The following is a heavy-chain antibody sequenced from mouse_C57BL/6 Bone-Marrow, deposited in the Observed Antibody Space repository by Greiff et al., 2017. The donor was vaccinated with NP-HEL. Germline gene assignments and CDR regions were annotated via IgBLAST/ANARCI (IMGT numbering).Heavy chain of an antibody. CDR3: ARKRNDGYYPWFAY. Sequence: QVQLQQPGAELVKPGASVKPSCKASGYTFTSYWMQWVKQRPGQGLEWIGEIDPSDSYTNYNQKFKGKATLTVDTSSSTAYMQLSSLTSEDSAVYYCARKRNDGYYPWFAYWGQGTLVTVSA. CDR2: IDPSDSYT. D-gene: IGHD2-3*01. V-gene: IGHV1-50*01. J-gene: IGHJ3*01. CDR1: GYTFTSYW.